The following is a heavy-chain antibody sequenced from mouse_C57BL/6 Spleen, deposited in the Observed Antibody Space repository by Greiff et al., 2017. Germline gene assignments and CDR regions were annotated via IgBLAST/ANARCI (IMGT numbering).Heavy chain of an antibody. D-gene: IGHD4-1*01. CDR1: GYTFTSYW. J-gene: IGHJ1*03. CDR3: AAGTGWYFDV. CDR2: IDPSDSET. Sequence: QVQLKQPGAELVRPGSSVKLSCKASGYTFTSYWMHWVKQRPIQGLEWIGNIDPSDSETHYNQKFKDKATLTVDKSSSTAYMQLSSLTSEDSAVYYCAAGTGWYFDVWGTGTTVTVSS. V-gene: IGHV1-52*01.